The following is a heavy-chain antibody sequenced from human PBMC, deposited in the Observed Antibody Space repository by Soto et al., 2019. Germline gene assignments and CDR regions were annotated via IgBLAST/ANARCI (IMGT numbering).Heavy chain of an antibody. CDR2: ISWDSGNI. J-gene: IGHJ4*02. D-gene: IGHD2-2*01. Sequence: EVQLVESGGGLVQPGRSLRLSCAASSFTFGDYAMHWVRQTPGKGLEWVSCISWDSGNIVYVDSVEGRFTISRDNAKNSLFLQMNSLRPEDTTFYYCTKGYTTSCFAHFDYWGQGDLVNVSS. CDR3: TKGYTTSCFAHFDY. CDR1: SFTFGDYA. V-gene: IGHV3-9*01.